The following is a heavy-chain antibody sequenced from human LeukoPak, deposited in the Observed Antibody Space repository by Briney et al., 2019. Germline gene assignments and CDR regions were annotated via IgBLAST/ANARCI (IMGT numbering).Heavy chain of an antibody. Sequence: GASVKVSCKASGYTFTSYGISWVRQAPGHGLEWMGIISPSGGTTSYAQEFQGRVTMTRDTSTSTVYMELSSLRSEDTAVYYCGRVTLYAFDIWGQGTMVTVSS. CDR3: GRVTLYAFDI. D-gene: IGHD4-23*01. CDR2: ISPSGGTT. J-gene: IGHJ3*02. V-gene: IGHV1-46*01. CDR1: GYTFTSYG.